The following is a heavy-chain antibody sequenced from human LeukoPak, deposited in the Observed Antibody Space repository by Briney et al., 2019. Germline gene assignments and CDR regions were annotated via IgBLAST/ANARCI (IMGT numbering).Heavy chain of an antibody. Sequence: ASVKVSCKASGYTFTSYYMHWVRQAPGQGLEWMGMINPSGGSTSYAQKFQGRVTMTRDTSTSTVYMELSSLRSEDTAVYYCARATPHIVVVTAPDAFDIWGQGTMVTVSS. V-gene: IGHV1-46*01. J-gene: IGHJ3*02. D-gene: IGHD2-21*02. CDR2: INPSGGST. CDR3: ARATPHIVVVTAPDAFDI. CDR1: GYTFTSYY.